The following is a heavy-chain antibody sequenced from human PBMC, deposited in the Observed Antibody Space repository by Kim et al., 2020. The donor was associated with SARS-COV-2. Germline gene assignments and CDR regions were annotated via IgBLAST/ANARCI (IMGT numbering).Heavy chain of an antibody. V-gene: IGHV3-9*01. CDR2: ISWNSGSI. D-gene: IGHD3-3*01. CDR3: ARGYDFCSRDAFDI. CDR1: GFTFDDYA. J-gene: IGHJ3*02. Sequence: GGSLRLSCAASGFTFDDYAMHWVRQAPGKGLEWVSGISWNSGSIGYADAVKGRFTISSDNAKNSLYLQMNSLRAEDTALYYCARGYDFCSRDAFDIWGQGTMVTLSS.